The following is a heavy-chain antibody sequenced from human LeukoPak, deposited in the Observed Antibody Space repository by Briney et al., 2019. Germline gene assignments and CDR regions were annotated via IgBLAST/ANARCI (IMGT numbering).Heavy chain of an antibody. CDR1: GFTFSSYS. Sequence: GGSLRLSCAASGFTFSSYSMNWVRQAPGKGLEWVSSISSSSSYIYYADSVKGRFTISRDNSKNTLYLQMNSLRAEDTAVYYCAKGGGGYRNGFSVWGKGTTVTVSS. D-gene: IGHD5-18*01. V-gene: IGHV3-21*01. J-gene: IGHJ6*04. CDR2: ISSSSSYI. CDR3: AKGGGGYRNGFSV.